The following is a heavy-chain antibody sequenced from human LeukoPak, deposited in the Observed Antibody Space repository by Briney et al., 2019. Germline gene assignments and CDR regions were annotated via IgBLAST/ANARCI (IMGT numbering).Heavy chain of an antibody. Sequence: GGSLRFSGAASGFTFGNYWMSWVRQAPGKGLEWVANIKKDGSDKYYVDSVTGRFTISRDNAKNSLYLQMNSLRAEDTAVYYCARWATSFDLWGQGTLVTVSS. CDR2: IKKDGSDK. D-gene: IGHD6-6*01. J-gene: IGHJ4*02. V-gene: IGHV3-7*01. CDR1: GFTFGNYW. CDR3: ARWATSFDL.